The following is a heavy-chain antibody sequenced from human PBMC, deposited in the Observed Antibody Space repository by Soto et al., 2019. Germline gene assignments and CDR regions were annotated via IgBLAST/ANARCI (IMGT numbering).Heavy chain of an antibody. CDR3: AKEAGYCSSTSCYLPDY. V-gene: IGHV3-30*18. Sequence: ESGGGVVQPGRSLRLSCAASGFTFSSYGMHWVRQAPGKGLEWVAVISYDGSNKYYADSVKGRFTISRDNSKNTLYLQMNSLRAEDTAVYYCAKEAGYCSSTSCYLPDYWGQGTLVTVSS. J-gene: IGHJ4*02. D-gene: IGHD2-2*03. CDR2: ISYDGSNK. CDR1: GFTFSSYG.